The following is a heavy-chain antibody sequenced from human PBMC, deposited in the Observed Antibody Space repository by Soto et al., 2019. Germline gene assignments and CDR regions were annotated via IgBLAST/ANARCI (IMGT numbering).Heavy chain of an antibody. V-gene: IGHV4-39*01. D-gene: IGHD2-2*01. CDR2: IYYSGST. Sequence: SETLSLTCTVSGGSISSSSYYWGWVRQPPGKGLEWIGSIYYSGSTYYNPSLKSRVTMSVDTSKNQFSLKLSSVTAADTAVYYCASPALPAAVWVDYWGQGTLVTVSS. J-gene: IGHJ4*02. CDR3: ASPALPAAVWVDY. CDR1: GGSISSSSYY.